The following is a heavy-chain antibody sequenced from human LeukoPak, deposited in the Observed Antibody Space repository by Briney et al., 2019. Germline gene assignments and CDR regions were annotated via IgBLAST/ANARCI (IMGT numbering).Heavy chain of an antibody. CDR1: SGSIRSSGYY. CDR3: ARHLDGYNYYYYYYMDV. D-gene: IGHD5-24*01. Sequence: SETLSLTCTVSSGSIRSSGYYWGWIRQPPGKGLEWIGSIYYSGSTYYNPSLKSRVTISVDTSKNQFSLKLSSVTAADTAVYYCARHLDGYNYYYYYYMDVWGKGTTVTVSS. J-gene: IGHJ6*03. CDR2: IYYSGST. V-gene: IGHV4-39*01.